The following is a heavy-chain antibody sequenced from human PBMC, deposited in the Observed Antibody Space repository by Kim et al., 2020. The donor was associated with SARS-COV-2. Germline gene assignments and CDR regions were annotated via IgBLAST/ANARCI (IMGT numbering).Heavy chain of an antibody. Sequence: GGSLRLSCATSGFTFNVRGMHWVRQAPGKGLEWVAIISFDGSKKHYGDSVKGRFTISRDNSKDRLYLEMSDLRVDDTAVYYCAKGPIGDFWSGYGYGMDV. V-gene: IGHV3-30*18. J-gene: IGHJ6*01. D-gene: IGHD3-3*01. CDR3: AKGPIGDFWSGYGYGMDV. CDR2: ISFDGSKK. CDR1: GFTFNVRG.